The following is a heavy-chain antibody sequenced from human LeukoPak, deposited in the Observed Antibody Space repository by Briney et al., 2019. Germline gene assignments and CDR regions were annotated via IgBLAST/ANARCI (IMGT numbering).Heavy chain of an antibody. CDR3: ARAGDYGDAPHWFDP. CDR2: IYYSGST. J-gene: IGHJ5*02. V-gene: IGHV4-59*01. Sequence: SETLSLTCTVSGGSISSYYWSWIRQPPGKGLEWIGYIYYSGSTNYNPSLKSRVTISVDTSKNQFSLKLSSVTAADTAVYYCARAGDYGDAPHWFDPWGQGTLVTVPS. CDR1: GGSISSYY. D-gene: IGHD4-17*01.